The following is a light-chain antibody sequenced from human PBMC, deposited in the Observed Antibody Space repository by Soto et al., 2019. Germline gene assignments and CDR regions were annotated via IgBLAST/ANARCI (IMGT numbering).Light chain of an antibody. Sequence: QSALTQPASVSGSPGQSITISCTGTSSDVGGYNYVSWYQQHPVKAPKLIIFEIRTRPSGVSDRFAGSKSVNTASLTISGLQPADEADYYCSSYSSNNTVLFGGGTKLTVL. CDR3: SSYSSNNTVL. CDR1: SSDVGGYNY. CDR2: EIR. V-gene: IGLV2-14*01. J-gene: IGLJ2*01.